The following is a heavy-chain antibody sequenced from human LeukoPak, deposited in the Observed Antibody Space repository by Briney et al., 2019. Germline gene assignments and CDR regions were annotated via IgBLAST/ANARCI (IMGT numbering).Heavy chain of an antibody. Sequence: KPGGSLRLSCAASGFTFSSYSMNWVRQAPGKGLEWVSSISSSSSYIYYADSVKGRFTISRDNAKNSLYLQMNSLRAEETAVYYCATQYYDSSGYYPPWGQGTLVTVSS. CDR2: ISSSSSYI. D-gene: IGHD3-22*01. CDR3: ATQYYDSSGYYPP. CDR1: GFTFSSYS. J-gene: IGHJ5*02. V-gene: IGHV3-21*01.